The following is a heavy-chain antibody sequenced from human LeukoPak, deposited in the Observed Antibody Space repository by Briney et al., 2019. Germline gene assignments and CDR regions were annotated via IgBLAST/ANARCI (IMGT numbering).Heavy chain of an antibody. V-gene: IGHV3-21*04. D-gene: IGHD3-22*01. CDR2: ISSSSSYI. J-gene: IGHJ4*02. Sequence: GGSLRLSCAASGLTFSSYAMNWVRQAPGKGLEWVSFISSSSSYIYYADSVKGRFTISRDNAKNSLYLQMNSLRAEDTAVYYCARISSGYYFYLDYWGQGTLVTVSS. CDR3: ARISSGYYFYLDY. CDR1: GLTFSSYA.